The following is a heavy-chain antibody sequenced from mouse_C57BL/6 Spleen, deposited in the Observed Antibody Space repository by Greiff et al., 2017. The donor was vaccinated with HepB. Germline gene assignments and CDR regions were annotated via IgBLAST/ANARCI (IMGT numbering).Heavy chain of an antibody. V-gene: IGHV1-69*01. CDR3: ARGGSSGIAY. Sequence: QVQLKQPGAELVMPGASVKLSCKASGYTFTSYWMHWVKQRPGQGLEWIGEIDPSDSYTNYNQKFKGKSTLTVDKSSSTAYMQLSSLTSEDSAVYYCARGGSSGIAYWGQGTLVTVSA. CDR2: IDPSDSYT. CDR1: GYTFTSYW. J-gene: IGHJ3*01. D-gene: IGHD3-2*02.